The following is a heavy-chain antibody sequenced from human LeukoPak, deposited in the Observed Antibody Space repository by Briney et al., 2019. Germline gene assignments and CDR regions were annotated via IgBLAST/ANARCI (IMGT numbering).Heavy chain of an antibody. CDR3: AREGTKLRGVIDY. D-gene: IGHD3-10*01. J-gene: IGHJ4*02. V-gene: IGHV4-59*01. CDR2: IYYSGST. CDR1: GGSISSYY. Sequence: PSETLSLTCTVSGGSISSYYWSWIRQPPGKGLDWIGYIYYSGSTNYNPSLKSRVTISVDTSKNQFSLKLSSVTAADTAVYYCAREGTKLRGVIDYWGRGTLVTVSS.